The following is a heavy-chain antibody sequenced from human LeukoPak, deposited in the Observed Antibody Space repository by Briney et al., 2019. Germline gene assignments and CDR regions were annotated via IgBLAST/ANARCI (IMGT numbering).Heavy chain of an antibody. D-gene: IGHD3-22*01. V-gene: IGHV1-18*01. Sequence: GASVKVSCKTSGYTFTNCGLTWVRLAPGQRPEWMGWISGYNGHTNYAQKFQGRVTMSRDTSTTTAYMELRSLGSDDTAIYYCARSGHRRLHYDNLAFDMWGQGTLVTVSS. CDR1: GYTFTNCG. J-gene: IGHJ3*02. CDR2: ISGYNGHT. CDR3: ARSGHRRLHYDNLAFDM.